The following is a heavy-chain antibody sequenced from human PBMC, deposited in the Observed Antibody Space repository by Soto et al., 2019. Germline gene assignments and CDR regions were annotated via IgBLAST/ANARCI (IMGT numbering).Heavy chain of an antibody. CDR3: ARDERYCSSNSCYFKPMNY. D-gene: IGHD2-2*01. CDR2: VNPSGGST. CDR1: GYTFTSYY. Sequence: GASVKVSCKASGYTFTSYYMHWVRQAPGQGLEWMGIVNPSGGSTSYAQKFQGRVTMTRDTSTSTVYMELSSLRSEDTAVYYCARDERYCSSNSCYFKPMNYWGQGTLVTGSS. J-gene: IGHJ4*02. V-gene: IGHV1-46*01.